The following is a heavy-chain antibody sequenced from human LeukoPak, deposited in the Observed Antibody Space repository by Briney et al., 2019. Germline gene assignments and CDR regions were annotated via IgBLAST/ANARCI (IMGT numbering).Heavy chain of an antibody. J-gene: IGHJ4*02. Sequence: PGGSLRLSCAASGFTFSSYGMHWVRQAPGKGLKWVAFIRYDGSNKYYADSVKGRFTISRDNSKNTLYLQMNSLRAEDTAVYYCAKIIVVVPAATDFFDYWGQGTLVTVSS. V-gene: IGHV3-30*02. CDR3: AKIIVVVPAATDFFDY. D-gene: IGHD2-2*01. CDR2: IRYDGSNK. CDR1: GFTFSSYG.